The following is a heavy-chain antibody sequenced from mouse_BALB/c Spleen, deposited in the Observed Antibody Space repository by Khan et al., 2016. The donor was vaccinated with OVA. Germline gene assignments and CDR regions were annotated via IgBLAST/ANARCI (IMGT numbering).Heavy chain of an antibody. J-gene: IGHJ1*01. CDR3: ATYGWWD. Sequence: EVELVESGGGLVQPGGSRKLSCAASGFIFSSFGMHWVRQAPEKGLEWVAYISSGSSTIYYADTVKGRFTISSDNPKNTLFLQMTSLRSEDTAMYYCATYGWWDWGAGTTVTVSS. CDR2: ISSGSSTI. D-gene: IGHD1-1*01. V-gene: IGHV5-17*02. CDR1: GFIFSSFG.